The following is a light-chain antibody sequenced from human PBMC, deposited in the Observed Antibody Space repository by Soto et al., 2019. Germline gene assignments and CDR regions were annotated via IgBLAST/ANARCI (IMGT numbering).Light chain of an antibody. J-gene: IGLJ1*01. CDR3: SSYKSSSTLPDV. Sequence: QSALTQPASVSGSPGQSITISCTGTSSDVGGYNLVSWYQQYPDKAPKLMIFDVNTRPSGVSNRFSGSKSGNTASLTISGLQAEDEAVYYCSSYKSSSTLPDVFGTGTKLTVL. V-gene: IGLV2-14*01. CDR2: DVN. CDR1: SSDVGGYNL.